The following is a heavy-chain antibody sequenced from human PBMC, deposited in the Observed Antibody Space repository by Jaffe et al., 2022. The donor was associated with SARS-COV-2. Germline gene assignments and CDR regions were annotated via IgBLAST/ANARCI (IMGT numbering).Heavy chain of an antibody. CDR3: AKDSPYAGYAEGAFDI. CDR1: VFTFSNHG. Sequence: QVQLVESGGGVVQPGTSLRLSCSASVFTFSNHGMHWVRQGPDKGLEWVAVISFDGINKYYADSVKGRFTISRDNSKNTMSLQMNSLRPEDTAVYYCAKDSPYAGYAEGAFDIWGQGTMVTVSS. D-gene: IGHD5-12*01. J-gene: IGHJ3*02. V-gene: IGHV3-30*18. CDR2: ISFDGINK.